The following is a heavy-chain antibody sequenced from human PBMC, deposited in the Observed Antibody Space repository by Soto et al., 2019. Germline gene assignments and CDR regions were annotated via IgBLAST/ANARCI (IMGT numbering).Heavy chain of an antibody. CDR2: INAYRGNT. CDR1: GYTFTNYG. D-gene: IGHD2-15*01. J-gene: IGHJ4*02. V-gene: IGHV1-18*01. Sequence: ASVKVSCKASGYTFTNYGITWVRQAPGQGLEWVGWINAYRGNTNYAQKLQGRVTMTTDTSTSTAYMELTSLRSEDTAVYYCATLPVLDGFLYYFDYWGQGTLVTVSS. CDR3: ATLPVLDGFLYYFDY.